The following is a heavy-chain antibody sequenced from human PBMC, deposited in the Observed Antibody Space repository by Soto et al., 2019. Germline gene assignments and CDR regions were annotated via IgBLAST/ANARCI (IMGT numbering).Heavy chain of an antibody. CDR2: IYYSGST. CDR3: GRGDYANAFDI. V-gene: IGHV4-31*03. Sequence: SETLSLTCTVSGGSISSGDYYWSWIRQHPGKGLEWIGYIYYSGSTYYNPSLKSRVTISVDTSKNQFSLKLSSVTAADTAVYYCGRGDYANAFDIWGQGTMVTVSS. CDR1: GGSISSGDYY. J-gene: IGHJ3*02. D-gene: IGHD4-17*01.